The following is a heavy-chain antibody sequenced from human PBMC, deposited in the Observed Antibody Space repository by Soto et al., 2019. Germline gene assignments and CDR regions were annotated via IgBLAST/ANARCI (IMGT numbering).Heavy chain of an antibody. D-gene: IGHD3-10*01. CDR3: ARVAYYYGSANYFDY. CDR2: TYYRSKWYN. Sequence: PSQTLSRTCAISGDSVSSNSAAWNWIRQSPSRGLEWLGRTYYRSKWYNDYAVSVKSRITINPDTSKNQFSLQLNSVTPEDTAVYYCARVAYYYGSANYFDYWGQGTLVTVSS. CDR1: GDSVSSNSAA. J-gene: IGHJ4*02. V-gene: IGHV6-1*01.